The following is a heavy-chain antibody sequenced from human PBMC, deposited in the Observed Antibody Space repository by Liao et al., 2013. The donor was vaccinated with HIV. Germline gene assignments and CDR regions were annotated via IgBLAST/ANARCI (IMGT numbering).Heavy chain of an antibody. J-gene: IGHJ4*02. Sequence: QLQLQESGPGLVKPSETLSLTCAVYGGSFSGYYWSWIRQPPGKGLEWIGEINHSGSTNYNPSLKSRVTISVHTSKNQFSLKLSSVTAADTAVYYCARGFRLRLGLVDYWGQGTLVTVSS. V-gene: IGHV4-34*01. CDR1: GGSFSGYY. CDR3: ARGFRLRLGLVDY. CDR2: INHSGST. D-gene: IGHD3-16*01.